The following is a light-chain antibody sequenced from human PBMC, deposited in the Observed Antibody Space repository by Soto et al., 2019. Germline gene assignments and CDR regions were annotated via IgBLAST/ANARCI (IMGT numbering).Light chain of an antibody. Sequence: EIVMTQSPATLSVSPGERATLSCRASQSVKINLAWYQQKPGQAPRLLIYGAFTRATGIPARFSGSGSGTEFTLTINNLQSEDFAVYYCQQYNNWPPITFGQGTRVEIK. V-gene: IGKV3-15*01. J-gene: IGKJ5*01. CDR1: QSVKIN. CDR3: QQYNNWPPIT. CDR2: GAF.